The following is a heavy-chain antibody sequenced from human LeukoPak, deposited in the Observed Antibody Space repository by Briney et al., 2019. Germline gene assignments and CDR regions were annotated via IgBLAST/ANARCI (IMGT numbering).Heavy chain of an antibody. Sequence: ASVKVSCKASGYTFTDYYMHWVRQAPGQWLEWMGWINPNTGHTNYPQKFQGRVTMTRDTSITTAYMELSRLSSDDTALYYCARAGYCSGGSCRNWIDPWGQGTLVTVSS. J-gene: IGHJ5*02. CDR2: INPNTGHT. V-gene: IGHV1-2*02. CDR1: GYTFTDYY. D-gene: IGHD2-15*01. CDR3: ARAGYCSGGSCRNWIDP.